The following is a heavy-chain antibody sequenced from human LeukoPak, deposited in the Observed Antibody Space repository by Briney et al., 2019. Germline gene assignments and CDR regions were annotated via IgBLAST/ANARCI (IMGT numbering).Heavy chain of an antibody. CDR1: GGSIIGYY. CDR3: ARYANSPYYYYAMDV. CDR2: IYYSGST. J-gene: IGHJ6*02. D-gene: IGHD4/OR15-4a*01. V-gene: IGHV4-59*12. Sequence: PSETLSLTCTVSGGSIIGYYLSWIRQPPGKGLEWIGSIYYSGSTNYNPSLKSRVTTSVETSKNQFSLKLSSVTAADTAVYYCARYANSPYYYYAMDVWGQGTTVTVSS.